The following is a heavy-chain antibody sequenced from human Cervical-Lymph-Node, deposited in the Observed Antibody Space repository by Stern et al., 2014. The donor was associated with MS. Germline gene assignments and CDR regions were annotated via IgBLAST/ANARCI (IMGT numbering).Heavy chain of an antibody. Sequence: VQLVESGAEVKKPGSSVKVSCKASGGTFSSYAISWVRQAPGQGLEWMGGILPIFGTANYAQKFQGRVTITADESTSNAYMQLSRLRSEDTAVYYCARGRYCSSTSCSTIYYGMDVWGQGTTVTVSS. V-gene: IGHV1-69*01. J-gene: IGHJ6*02. CDR3: ARGRYCSSTSCSTIYYGMDV. CDR2: ILPIFGTA. CDR1: GGTFSSYA. D-gene: IGHD2-2*01.